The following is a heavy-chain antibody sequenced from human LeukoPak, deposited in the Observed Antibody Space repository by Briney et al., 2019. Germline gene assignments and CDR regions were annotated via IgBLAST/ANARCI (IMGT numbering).Heavy chain of an antibody. V-gene: IGHV4-39*07. CDR3: ARVRVVVVITGHYYYYGMDV. J-gene: IGHJ6*02. CDR2: IYHSGST. CDR1: GGSISSSRYY. Sequence: SETLSLTCTVSGGSISSSRYYWAWIRQPPGTGLEWIGSIYHSGSTNYNPSLKSRVTISVDKSKNQFSLKLSSVTAADTAVYYCARVRVVVVITGHYYYYGMDVWGQGTTVTVSS. D-gene: IGHD3-22*01.